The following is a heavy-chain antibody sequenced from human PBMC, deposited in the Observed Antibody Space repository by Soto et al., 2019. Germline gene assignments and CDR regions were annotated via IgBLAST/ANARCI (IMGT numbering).Heavy chain of an antibody. CDR3: AQLGIAVADDAFDI. J-gene: IGHJ3*02. D-gene: IGHD6-19*01. Sequence: PXGSLSLSCAASGFTFSSNYMSWVRQAPGKGLEWVSVIYSGGSTYYADSVKGRFTISRDNSKNTLYLQMNSLRAEDTAVYYCAQLGIAVADDAFDIWGQGTMVTVSS. V-gene: IGHV3-53*01. CDR1: GFTFSSNY. CDR2: IYSGGST.